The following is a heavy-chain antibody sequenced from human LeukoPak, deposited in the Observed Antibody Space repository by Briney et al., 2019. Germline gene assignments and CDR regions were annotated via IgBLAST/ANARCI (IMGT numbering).Heavy chain of an antibody. Sequence: PGGSLRLSCAASGFTFSSYAMSWVRQAPGKGLEWVANIKPDDSEIYYVASVKGRFTISRDNAKNSVFLQMNSLRVEDTAIYYCARGRAIDIWGRGTMVTVSS. CDR2: IKPDDSEI. CDR1: GFTFSSYA. J-gene: IGHJ3*02. V-gene: IGHV3-7*04. CDR3: ARGRAIDI.